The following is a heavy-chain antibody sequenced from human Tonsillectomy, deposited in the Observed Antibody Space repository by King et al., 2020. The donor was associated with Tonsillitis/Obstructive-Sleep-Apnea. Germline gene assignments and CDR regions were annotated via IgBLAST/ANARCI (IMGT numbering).Heavy chain of an antibody. Sequence: VQLQESGPGLVKPSETLSLTCTVSGGSISNYYWTWIRQPPREGLEWIGDIYYTGRTNYNPSLKSRVTISVDTSKNQFSLKLNSVTAADTAVYYCARSPTGGAGNFYYGFDPWGQGTLVTVSS. V-gene: IGHV4-59*01. CDR1: GGSISNYY. CDR2: IYYTGRT. J-gene: IGHJ5*02. CDR3: ARSPTGGAGNFYYGFDP. D-gene: IGHD3-10*01.